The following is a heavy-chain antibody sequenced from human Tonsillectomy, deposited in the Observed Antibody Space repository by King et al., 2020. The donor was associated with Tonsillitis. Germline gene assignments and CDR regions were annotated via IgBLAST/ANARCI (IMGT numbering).Heavy chain of an antibody. CDR3: AKAGEFGSSPSTSTNYYYYGMDV. CDR2: ISAYNGNT. V-gene: IGHV1-18*04. D-gene: IGHD6-6*01. Sequence: QLVQSGAEVKKPGASVKVSCKASGYTFTSYGISWVRQAPGQGLEWMGWISAYNGNTNYAQKLQGRVTMTTDTSTSTAHMELRSLRSDDTAVYYCAKAGEFGSSPSTSTNYYYYGMDVWGQGTTVTVSS. J-gene: IGHJ6*02. CDR1: GYTFTSYG.